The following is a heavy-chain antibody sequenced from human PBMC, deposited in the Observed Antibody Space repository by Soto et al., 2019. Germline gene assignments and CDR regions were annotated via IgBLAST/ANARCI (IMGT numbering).Heavy chain of an antibody. D-gene: IGHD3-3*01. Sequence: GESLKISCKGSGYSFTSYWIGWVRQMPGKGLEWMGIIYPGDSDTRYSPSFQGQVTISADKSISTAYLQWSSLKASDTAMYYCARLAFMPRDWSGYPPGLVDYMDVWGKGTTVTVSS. J-gene: IGHJ6*03. CDR3: ARLAFMPRDWSGYPPGLVDYMDV. V-gene: IGHV5-51*01. CDR1: GYSFTSYW. CDR2: IYPGDSDT.